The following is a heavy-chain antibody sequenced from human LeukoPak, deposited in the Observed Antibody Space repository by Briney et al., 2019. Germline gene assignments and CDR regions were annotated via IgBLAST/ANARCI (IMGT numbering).Heavy chain of an antibody. J-gene: IGHJ6*02. Sequence: SETLPLTCTVSGGSISSSYWSWIRQPPGKGLEWIGLIYYSGSTNFNPSLKSRVTLSLDTSKNQFSLKLISVTAADTAVYYCARGAGKYYFHGMDVWGQGTTVTVSS. CDR2: IYYSGST. CDR1: GGSISSSY. V-gene: IGHV4-59*01. CDR3: ARGAGKYYFHGMDV.